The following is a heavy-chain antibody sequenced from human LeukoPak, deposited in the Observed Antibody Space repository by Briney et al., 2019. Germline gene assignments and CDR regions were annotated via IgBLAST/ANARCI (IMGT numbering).Heavy chain of an antibody. CDR2: INPNSGGT. V-gene: IGHV1-2*02. J-gene: IGHJ3*02. CDR3: ARDVSSGGAFDI. CDR1: GYTFTGYY. D-gene: IGHD3-10*01. Sequence: GASVKVSCKASGYTFTGYYMHWVRQAPGQGLEWMGWINPNSGGTNYAQKFQGRVTMTRDTSISTAYMELSSLRSEDTAVYYCARDVSSGGAFDIWGQGTMVTVSS.